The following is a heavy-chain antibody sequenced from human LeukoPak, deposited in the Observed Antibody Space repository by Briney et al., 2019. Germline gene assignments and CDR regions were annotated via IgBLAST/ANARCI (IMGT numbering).Heavy chain of an antibody. J-gene: IGHJ6*02. CDR3: ARAARSSWDSGTFSGRSYYYGMDV. CDR1: GGTFSNHA. Sequence: ASVKVSCKASGGTFSNHAINWVRQAPGQGLEWMGGIIPIFGTANYAQKFPGRVSITADESTSTAYMELSSLRSEDTAVCYCARAARSSWDSGTFSGRSYYYGMDVWGQGTTVTVSS. V-gene: IGHV1-69*13. CDR2: IIPIFGTA. D-gene: IGHD6-25*01.